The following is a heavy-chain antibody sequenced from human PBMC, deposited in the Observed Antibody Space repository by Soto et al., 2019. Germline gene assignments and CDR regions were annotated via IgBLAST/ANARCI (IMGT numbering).Heavy chain of an antibody. V-gene: IGHV1-69*02. CDR2: IIPILGIA. Sequence: ASVKVSCKASGGTFSSYTISWVRQAPGQGLEWMGRIIPILGIANYAQKFQGRVTITADKSTSAAYMELSSLRSEDTAVYYCAWGVAGTTYYFDYWGQGTLVTVSS. J-gene: IGHJ4*02. D-gene: IGHD6-19*01. CDR1: GGTFSSYT. CDR3: AWGVAGTTYYFDY.